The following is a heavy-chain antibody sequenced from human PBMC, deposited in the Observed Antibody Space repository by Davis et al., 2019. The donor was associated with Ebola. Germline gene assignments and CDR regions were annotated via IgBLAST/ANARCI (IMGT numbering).Heavy chain of an antibody. D-gene: IGHD3-16*01. Sequence: PGGSLRLSCEVSGFTFSSYAMSWVRQAPGKGLQWVSGINDIGGNPQHADSVKGRFTISRDNSKNMLFLQMNSLRVEDTAVYYCAREMRGLGALDLWGQGTMVAVSS. V-gene: IGHV3-23*01. J-gene: IGHJ3*01. CDR2: INDIGGNP. CDR1: GFTFSSYA. CDR3: AREMRGLGALDL.